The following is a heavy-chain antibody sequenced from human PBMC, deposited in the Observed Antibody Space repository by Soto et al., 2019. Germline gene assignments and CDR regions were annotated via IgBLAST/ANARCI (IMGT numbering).Heavy chain of an antibody. J-gene: IGHJ3*02. D-gene: IGHD3-3*01. CDR3: ARDRDYDFWRGSGAFDI. V-gene: IGHV3-48*02. CDR2: ISSSSSTI. Sequence: GGSLRLSCAASGFTFSSYSMNWVRQAPGKGLEWVSYISSSSSTIYYADSVKGRFTISRDNAKNSLYLQMNSLRDEDTAVYYCARDRDYDFWRGSGAFDIWGQGTMVTVSS. CDR1: GFTFSSYS.